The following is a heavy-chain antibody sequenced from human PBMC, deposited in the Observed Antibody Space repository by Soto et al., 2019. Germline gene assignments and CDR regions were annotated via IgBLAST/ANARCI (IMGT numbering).Heavy chain of an antibody. CDR1: GASVSHGY. D-gene: IGHD3-22*01. Sequence: QMQLQASGPGLVKPSETLSLTCNVSGASVSHGYWSWIRQPPGKALEWIGFMYFGGSFNYNPSLPSRATISVETSKNLSSMKLTSVTASAPAVYYCARSYYDSTGFAVDPWGQGTLVTVSS. J-gene: IGHJ5*02. V-gene: IGHV4-59*02. CDR3: ARSYYDSTGFAVDP. CDR2: MYFGGSF.